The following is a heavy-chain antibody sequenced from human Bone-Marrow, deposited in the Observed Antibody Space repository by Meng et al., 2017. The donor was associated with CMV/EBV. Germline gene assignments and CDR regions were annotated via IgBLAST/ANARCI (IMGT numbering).Heavy chain of an antibody. J-gene: IGHJ4*02. CDR1: GFTFSSYG. CDR3: AKNLRGYQLLCVH. Sequence: GESLKISCAASGFTFSSYGMHWVRQAPGKGLEWVAFIRYDGTNKYYADSVKGRFTISRDNSKNTLYLQMNSLRAEDTAVYYCAKNLRGYQLLCVHWGQGTLVTVSS. CDR2: IRYDGTNK. V-gene: IGHV3-30*02. D-gene: IGHD2-2*01.